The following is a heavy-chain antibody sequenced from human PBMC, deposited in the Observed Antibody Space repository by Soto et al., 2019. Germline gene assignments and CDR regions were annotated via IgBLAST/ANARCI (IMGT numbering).Heavy chain of an antibody. Sequence: SETLSLTCAVYGGSFSGYYWSWIRQPPGKRLEWIGEINHSGSTNYNPSLKSRVTISVDASKNQFSLKLSSVTAADTAVYYCARVPLYDTLTGRAYYYYYYMDVWGKGTTVTVSS. D-gene: IGHD3-9*01. J-gene: IGHJ6*03. CDR2: INHSGST. CDR1: GGSFSGYY. CDR3: ARVPLYDTLTGRAYYYYYYMDV. V-gene: IGHV4-34*01.